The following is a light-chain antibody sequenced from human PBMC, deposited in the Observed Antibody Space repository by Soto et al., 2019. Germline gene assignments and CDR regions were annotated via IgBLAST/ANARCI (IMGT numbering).Light chain of an antibody. CDR3: QQYNNWGLS. V-gene: IGKV3D-15*01. J-gene: IGKJ4*01. CDR2: GSS. Sequence: IVMTQSPATLSVSPGEGVTLSCRASENVGTNVAWYQQKPGQAHRLLIYGSSTRATGIPATFSGSGSGTEFTLTISSLQSEESAVYYCQQYNNWGLSFGGGTKVEIK. CDR1: ENVGTN.